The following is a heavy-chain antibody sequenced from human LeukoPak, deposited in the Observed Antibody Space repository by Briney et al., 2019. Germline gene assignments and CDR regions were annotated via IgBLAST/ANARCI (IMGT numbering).Heavy chain of an antibody. CDR2: IYTSGST. CDR3: AREYYYDSSGYSLDAFDI. J-gene: IGHJ3*02. Sequence: SETLSLTCTVSGGSISSYYWSWIRQPAGNGLEWIGRIYTSGSTNYNPSLKSRVTMSVDTSKNQFSLKLSSVTAADTAVYYCAREYYYDSSGYSLDAFDIWGQGTMVTVSS. D-gene: IGHD3-22*01. V-gene: IGHV4-4*07. CDR1: GGSISSYY.